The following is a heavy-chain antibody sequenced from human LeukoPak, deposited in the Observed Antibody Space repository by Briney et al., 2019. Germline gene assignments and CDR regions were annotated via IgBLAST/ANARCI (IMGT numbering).Heavy chain of an antibody. V-gene: IGHV3-23*01. CDR1: GFTFSSYG. Sequence: SGGSLRLSCAASGFTFSSYGMSWVRQAPGKGLEWVSAISGSGGRTYYADSVQGRFTISRDNSKNTLYLQMNSLTAEDTAVYYCSKPLIGAVAGPAYYDYYYMDVWGKGTTVTVSS. D-gene: IGHD6-19*01. CDR3: SKPLIGAVAGPAYYDYYYMDV. J-gene: IGHJ6*03. CDR2: ISGSGGRT.